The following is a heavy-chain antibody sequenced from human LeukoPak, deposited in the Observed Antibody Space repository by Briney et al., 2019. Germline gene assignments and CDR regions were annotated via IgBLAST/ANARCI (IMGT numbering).Heavy chain of an antibody. D-gene: IGHD3-10*01. CDR2: INPNSGGT. J-gene: IGHJ4*02. CDR1: GYTFTCYY. V-gene: IGHV1-2*04. CDR3: ARAPYYYGSGSYYADY. Sequence: ASVKVSCKASGYTFTCYYMHWVRQAPGQGLEWMGWINPNSGGTNYAQKFQGWVTMTTDTSTSTAYMELRSLRSDDTAVYYCARAPYYYGSGSYYADYWGQGTLVTVSS.